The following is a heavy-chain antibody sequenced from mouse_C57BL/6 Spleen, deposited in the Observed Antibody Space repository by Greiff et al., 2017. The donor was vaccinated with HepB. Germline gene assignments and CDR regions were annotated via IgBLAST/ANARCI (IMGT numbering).Heavy chain of an antibody. CDR3: VRHDAYDYDDPPFAY. CDR1: GFSFNTYA. D-gene: IGHD2-4*01. CDR2: IRSKSNNYAT. Sequence: EVKLVESGGGLVQPKGSLKLSCAASGFSFNTYAMNWVRQAPGKGLEWVARIRSKSNNYATYYADSVKDRFTISRDDSESMLYLQMNNLKTEDTAMYYCVRHDAYDYDDPPFAYWGQGTLVTVSA. J-gene: IGHJ3*01. V-gene: IGHV10-1*01.